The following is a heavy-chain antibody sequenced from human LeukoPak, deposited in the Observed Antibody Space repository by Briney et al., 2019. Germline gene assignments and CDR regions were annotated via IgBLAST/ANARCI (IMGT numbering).Heavy chain of an antibody. V-gene: IGHV3-23*05. Sequence: QAGGSPRLSCTTSGFHFNTYSMSWVRQSPGKGLEWVSAINDDTPYYRDSVKGRFTVSRDKSKDTLYLQLNSLRAEDTAVYYCARAPKSRLVGVPKGPFDPWGQGTLVTVSS. CDR3: ARAPKSRLVGVPKGPFDP. D-gene: IGHD3-3*01. CDR2: INDDTP. J-gene: IGHJ5*02. CDR1: GFHFNTYS.